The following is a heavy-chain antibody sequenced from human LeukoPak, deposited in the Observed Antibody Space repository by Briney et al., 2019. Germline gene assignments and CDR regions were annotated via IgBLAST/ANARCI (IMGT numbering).Heavy chain of an antibody. CDR2: IYYSGST. D-gene: IGHD3-10*01. CDR3: ATYGSGSYSSPRFDY. J-gene: IGHJ4*02. CDR1: GGSFSGYY. Sequence: PSETLSLTCAVYGGSFSGYYWSWIRQPPGKGLEWIGYIYYSGSTNYNPSLKSRVTISVDTSKNQFSLKLSSVTAADTAVYYCATYGSGSYSSPRFDYWGQGTLVTVSS. V-gene: IGHV4-59*01.